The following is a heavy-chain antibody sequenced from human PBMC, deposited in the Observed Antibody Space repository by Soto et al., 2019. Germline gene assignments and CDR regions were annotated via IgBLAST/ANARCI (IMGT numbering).Heavy chain of an antibody. J-gene: IGHJ4*02. V-gene: IGHV3-72*01. CDR3: IRVRGSGYYYFDY. CDR1: GFTFSDHY. CDR2: SRNKANSYTT. D-gene: IGHD3-10*01. Sequence: GGSLRLSCAASGFTFSDHYMDWVRQAPGKGLEWVGRSRNKANSYTTEYAASVKGRFTISRDDSKNSLYLQMNSLKTEDTAVYYCIRVRGSGYYYFDYWGQGTLVTVSS.